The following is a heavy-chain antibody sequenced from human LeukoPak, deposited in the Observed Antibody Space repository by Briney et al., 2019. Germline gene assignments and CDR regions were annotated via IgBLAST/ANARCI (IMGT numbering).Heavy chain of an antibody. CDR3: ARGIQSSGWYDYYYYGMDV. Sequence: GRSLRLSCAASGFTFSSYGMHWVRQAPGKGLEWVAVIWYDGSNKYYADSVKGRFTISRDNSKNTLYLQMNSLRAEDTAVYYCARGIQSSGWYDYYYYGMDVWGQGTTVTVSS. V-gene: IGHV3-33*01. J-gene: IGHJ6*02. D-gene: IGHD6-19*01. CDR2: IWYDGSNK. CDR1: GFTFSSYG.